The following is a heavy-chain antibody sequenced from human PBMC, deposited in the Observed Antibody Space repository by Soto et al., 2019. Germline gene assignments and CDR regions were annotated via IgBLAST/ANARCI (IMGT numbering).Heavy chain of an antibody. CDR3: TRGYSSSSAALDY. Sequence: GSLILFCAASGFTFSSYAISWVRQAPGKWLEWVSAISGRGDSTYYADSVKGRFTISRDNSKNTLYLQMNSLRAEDTAIYYCTRGYSSSSAALDYWGQGTLVTVSS. J-gene: IGHJ4*02. CDR1: GFTFSSYA. CDR2: ISGRGDST. V-gene: IGHV3-23*01. D-gene: IGHD6-13*01.